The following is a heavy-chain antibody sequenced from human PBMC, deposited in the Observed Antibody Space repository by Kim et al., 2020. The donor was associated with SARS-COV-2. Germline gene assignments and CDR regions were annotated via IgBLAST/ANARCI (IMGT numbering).Heavy chain of an antibody. D-gene: IGHD5-12*01. CDR2: ISAYNGNT. J-gene: IGHJ4*02. V-gene: IGHV1-18*01. Sequence: ASVKVSCKASGYTFTSYGISWVRQAPGQGLEWMGWISAYNGNTNYAQKLQGRVTMTTDTSTSTAYMELRSLRSDDTAVYYCARESGYSGYAVPVGYSYGHPFDYWGQGTLVTVSS. CDR1: GYTFTSYG. CDR3: ARESGYSGYAVPVGYSYGHPFDY.